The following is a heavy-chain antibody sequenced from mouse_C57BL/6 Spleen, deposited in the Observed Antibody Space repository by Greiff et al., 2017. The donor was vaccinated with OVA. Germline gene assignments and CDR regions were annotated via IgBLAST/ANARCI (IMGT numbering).Heavy chain of an antibody. D-gene: IGHD1-1*02. Sequence: QVQLQQPGAELVRPGTSVKLSCKASGYTFTSYWMHWVKQRPGQGLEWIGVIDPSDSYTNYNQKLKGKATLTVDTSSSTAYMQLSSLTSEDSAVYYCAISGGLDYWGQGTTLTVSS. J-gene: IGHJ2*01. CDR3: AISGGLDY. CDR2: IDPSDSYT. V-gene: IGHV1-59*01. CDR1: GYTFTSYW.